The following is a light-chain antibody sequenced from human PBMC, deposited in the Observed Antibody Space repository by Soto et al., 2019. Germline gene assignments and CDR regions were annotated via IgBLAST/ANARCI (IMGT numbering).Light chain of an antibody. V-gene: IGKV1-5*01. CDR3: QQYNSYPYT. CDR1: QSISTW. Sequence: DIQMTQSPSTLSASVGNRVTITCRASQSISTWLAWYQQKPGKAPKLLIYDASSLESGVPSRFSGSESGTEFTLTISSLQPDDFAEYYCQQYNSYPYTFGQGTKLGI. CDR2: DAS. J-gene: IGKJ2*01.